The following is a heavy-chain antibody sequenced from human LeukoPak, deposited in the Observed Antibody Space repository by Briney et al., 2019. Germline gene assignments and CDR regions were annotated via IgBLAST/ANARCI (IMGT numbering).Heavy chain of an antibody. CDR1: GFTFSSYG. Sequence: GGSLRLSCAASGFTFSSYGIHWVRQAPGKGLEWVAVISFDGTIKYYTDSVKGRFTSSRDNSKNTLYLQMNSLRVEDTAVYYCARGPLSGYEDSWGQGILVAVSS. CDR3: ARGPLSGYEDS. CDR2: ISFDGTIK. V-gene: IGHV3-30*03. D-gene: IGHD5-12*01. J-gene: IGHJ4*02.